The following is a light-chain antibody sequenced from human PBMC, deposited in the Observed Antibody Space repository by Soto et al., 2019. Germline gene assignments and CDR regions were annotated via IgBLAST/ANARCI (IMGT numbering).Light chain of an antibody. V-gene: IGKV1-27*01. CDR1: QGINHY. CDR2: ATS. J-gene: IGKJ3*01. Sequence: DIQMTQSPSSLSASVGDRVTITCRASQGINHYLAWFQQKPGKVPKLLIYATSTLQSGVPSRFSGSGFGTDFTLTISSLQPEDVATYYCQKHNSARLFFGPGTKVEIK. CDR3: QKHNSARLF.